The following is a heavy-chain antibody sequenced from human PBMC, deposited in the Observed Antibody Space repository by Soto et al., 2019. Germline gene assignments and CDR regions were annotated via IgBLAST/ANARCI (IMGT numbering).Heavy chain of an antibody. D-gene: IGHD3-3*01. CDR3: ARGSKGHYDFWSGFFGQYGTDV. CDR1: GYTFTSYG. Sequence: ASVKVSCKASGYTFTSYGISWVRQATGQGLEWMGWISAYNGNTNYAQKLQGRVTMTTDTSTSTAYMELRSLRSDDTAVYYCARGSKGHYDFWSGFFGQYGTDVWGQGTTVTVSS. J-gene: IGHJ6*02. CDR2: ISAYNGNT. V-gene: IGHV1-18*04.